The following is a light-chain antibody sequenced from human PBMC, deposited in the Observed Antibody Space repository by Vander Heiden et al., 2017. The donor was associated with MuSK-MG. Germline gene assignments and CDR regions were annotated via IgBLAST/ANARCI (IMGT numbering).Light chain of an antibody. V-gene: IGKV1-12*01. CDR2: TAS. CDR3: QQANSFPLT. J-gene: IGKJ4*01. CDR1: QDISTW. Sequence: DIQMTQSPSSVSASVGDTVTITCRASQDISTWLAWYQQKPGKAPNLLIYTASSLRSGVPSRFSGSGSGADFTLTISSLQPEDFATYYCQQANSFPLTFGGGTKVEIK.